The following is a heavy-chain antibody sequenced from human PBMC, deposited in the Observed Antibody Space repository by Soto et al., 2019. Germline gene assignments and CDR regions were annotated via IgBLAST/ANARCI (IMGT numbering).Heavy chain of an antibody. J-gene: IGHJ5*02. CDR2: ISSSSSYT. D-gene: IGHD2-15*01. Sequence: KTGGSLRLSCAASGFTFSDYYMSWIRQAPGKGLEWVSYISSSSSYTNYADSVKGRFTISRDNAKNSLYLQMNSLRAEDTAVYYCARVGKVVAANAWSVWFDPWGQGTLVTVSS. CDR1: GFTFSDYY. CDR3: ARVGKVVAANAWSVWFDP. V-gene: IGHV3-11*06.